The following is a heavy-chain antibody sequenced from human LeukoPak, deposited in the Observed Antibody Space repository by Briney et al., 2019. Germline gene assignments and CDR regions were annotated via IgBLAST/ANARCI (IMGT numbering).Heavy chain of an antibody. CDR2: INPTTGDT. Sequence: ASVTVSFKASGYTFNSYYMHWVRQAPGQGLEWMGIINPTTGDTTYAQKFQGRLTMTRDMSTSTVYMELSSLTSEDTAVFYCARYGFSTVWQGGWHAFDIWGQGTVVTVSS. V-gene: IGHV1-46*02. CDR3: ARYGFSTVWQGGWHAFDI. CDR1: GYTFNSYY. D-gene: IGHD6-13*01. J-gene: IGHJ3*02.